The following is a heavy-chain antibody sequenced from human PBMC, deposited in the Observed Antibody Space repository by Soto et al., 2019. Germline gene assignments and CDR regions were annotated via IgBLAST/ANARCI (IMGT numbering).Heavy chain of an antibody. CDR2: FIPVYRTL. J-gene: IGHJ5*01. CDR3: ATRDIWIGDFTVDS. CDR1: GGSFGNSA. V-gene: IGHV1-69*01. D-gene: IGHD3-3*01. Sequence: QVQLGQSVAEVKKPGSSVKVSCKASGGSFGNSAINWVRQTPGQALGWLGGFIPVYRTLNYAQKFQGIFTITADDSTGTAYMTLSSLASGDTAFYYCATRDIWIGDFTVDSWCTATRYTVSS.